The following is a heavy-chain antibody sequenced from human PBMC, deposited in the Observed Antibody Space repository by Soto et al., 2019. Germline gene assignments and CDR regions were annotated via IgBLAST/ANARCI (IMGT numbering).Heavy chain of an antibody. CDR2: ISYDGNNK. J-gene: IGHJ4*01. CDR1: GFTFSSYA. D-gene: IGHD6-13*01. Sequence: QVQLVESGGGVVQPGRSLRLSCTASGFTFSSYAMHWVRQAQGKGLEWVAVISYDGNNKYFTDSVKVRFTISRDSSKDTLYLQMNSLRPEDTALYFLARDGQLYGSSWHSFDFWGQGTRVTVLS. V-gene: IGHV3-30-3*01. CDR3: ARDGQLYGSSWHSFDF.